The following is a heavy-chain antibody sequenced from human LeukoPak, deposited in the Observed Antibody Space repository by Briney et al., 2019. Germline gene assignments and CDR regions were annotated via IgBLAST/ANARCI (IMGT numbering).Heavy chain of an antibody. V-gene: IGHV4-61*02. CDR3: ARDPSWEYYDSSGYYYV. J-gene: IGHJ4*02. CDR2: IYTSGST. D-gene: IGHD3-22*01. CDR1: GGSISSGSYY. Sequence: PSETLSLTCTVSGGSISSGSYYWSWIRQPAGKGLKWIGRIYTSGSTNYNPSLKSRVTISVDTSKNQFSLKLSSVTAADTAVYYCARDPSWEYYDSSGYYYVWGQGTLVTVSS.